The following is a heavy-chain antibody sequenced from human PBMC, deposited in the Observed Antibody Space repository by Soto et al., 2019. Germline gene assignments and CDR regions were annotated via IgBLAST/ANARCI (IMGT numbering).Heavy chain of an antibody. D-gene: IGHD1-26*01. Sequence: SETLSLTCTVSGGSVSRGLYYWSRIRQPPGKGLEWIGYIYYSGSTNYNPSLKSRVTISVDTSKNQFSLKLSSVTAADTAVYYCARAYTGSYFDYWGQGTLVTVSS. V-gene: IGHV4-61*01. CDR2: IYYSGST. CDR1: GGSVSRGLYY. CDR3: ARAYTGSYFDY. J-gene: IGHJ4*02.